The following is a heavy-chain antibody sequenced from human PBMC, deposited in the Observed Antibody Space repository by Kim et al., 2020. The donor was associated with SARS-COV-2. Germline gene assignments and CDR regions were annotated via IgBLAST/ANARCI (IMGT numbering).Heavy chain of an antibody. J-gene: IGHJ4*02. CDR2: IVVGSGNT. CDR3: AAPASSGLATQDPYYFDY. CDR1: GFTFTSSA. Sequence: SVKVSCKASGFTFTSSAVQWVRQARGQRLEWIGWIVVGSGNTNYAQKFQERVTITRDMSTSTAYMELSSLRSEDTAVYYCAAPASSGLATQDPYYFDYWGQGTLVTVSS. V-gene: IGHV1-58*01. D-gene: IGHD3-10*01.